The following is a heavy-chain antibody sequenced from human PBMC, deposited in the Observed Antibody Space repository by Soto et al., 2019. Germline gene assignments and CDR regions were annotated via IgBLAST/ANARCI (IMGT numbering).Heavy chain of an antibody. Sequence: QITLKESGPTLVKPTQTLTLTCTFSGFSLSTSGVGVGWIRQPPGKALEWLALIYWDDDKRYSPSLKSRLTNTKDTYKNKVVLTMTNLDPVDTATYSCAHSNYDFWSGYYRSAPWGKGTLVTVSS. CDR1: GFSLSTSGVG. J-gene: IGHJ5*02. CDR2: IYWDDDK. V-gene: IGHV2-5*02. CDR3: AHSNYDFWSGYYRSAP. D-gene: IGHD3-3*01.